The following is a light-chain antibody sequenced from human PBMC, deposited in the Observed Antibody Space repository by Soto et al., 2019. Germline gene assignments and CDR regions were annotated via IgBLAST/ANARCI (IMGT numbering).Light chain of an antibody. Sequence: EIVLTQSPATLSLSPGERATLSCRASPSVSSYLAWYQQKPGQAPRLLIYDASNRATGIPARVSGSWSGTDFTLTISSLEPEDFEGYYCLQRSNWPPTFGPGTKVDIQ. CDR3: LQRSNWPPT. J-gene: IGKJ3*01. V-gene: IGKV3-11*01. CDR1: PSVSSY. CDR2: DAS.